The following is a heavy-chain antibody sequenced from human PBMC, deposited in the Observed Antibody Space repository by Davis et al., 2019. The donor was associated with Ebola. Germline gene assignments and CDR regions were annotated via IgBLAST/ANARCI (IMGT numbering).Heavy chain of an antibody. Sequence: PGGSLRLSCPGSGLTSSSYNMNWIRQAPGKGLEWVSSISATARYTYYADSVEGRFTISRDNARDSVYLQMNSLRVEDTAIYFCAGDIRRGENYGWFDPWGHGTLVTVSS. CDR1: GLTSSSYN. V-gene: IGHV3-21*06. CDR2: ISATARYT. CDR3: AGDIRRGENYGWFDP. D-gene: IGHD4/OR15-4a*01. J-gene: IGHJ5*02.